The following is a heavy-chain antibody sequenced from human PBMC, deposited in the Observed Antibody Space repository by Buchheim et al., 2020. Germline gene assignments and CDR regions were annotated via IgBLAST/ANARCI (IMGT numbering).Heavy chain of an antibody. V-gene: IGHV4-4*02. CDR1: GSSVSNRNC. CDR3: ARVDYGDYVGNYYYGMDV. CDR2: ISHSGST. D-gene: IGHD4-17*01. J-gene: IGHJ6*02. Sequence: QVQLQESGPGLVKPSGTLSLTCAVSGSSVSNRNCWTWVRQPPGKGLEWIGEISHSGSTNYNPSFKSRFTISLDMSKNQFSLKVSSVTAADTAVYYCARVDYGDYVGNYYYGMDVWGQGTT.